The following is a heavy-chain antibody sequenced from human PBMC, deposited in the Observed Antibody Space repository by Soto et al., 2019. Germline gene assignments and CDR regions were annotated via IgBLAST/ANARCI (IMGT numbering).Heavy chain of an antibody. V-gene: IGHV1-69*06. Sequence: SVKVSCKASGGTFSSYAISWVRQAPGQGLEWMGGIIPIFGTANYAQKFQGRVTITADKSTSTAYMELSSLRSEDTAVYYCAREPNCSGGSCFDYYGMDVWGQGTTVTVSS. D-gene: IGHD2-15*01. J-gene: IGHJ6*02. CDR3: AREPNCSGGSCFDYYGMDV. CDR2: IIPIFGTA. CDR1: GGTFSSYA.